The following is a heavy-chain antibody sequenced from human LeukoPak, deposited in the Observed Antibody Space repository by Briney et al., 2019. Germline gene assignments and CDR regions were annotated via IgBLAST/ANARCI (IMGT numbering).Heavy chain of an antibody. CDR2: INPSGGST. CDR3: ARAGSYYDSTSHYSFDY. D-gene: IGHD3-22*01. V-gene: IGHV1-46*01. Sequence: ASVKVSFKASGYTFTSYYMHWVRQAPGQGLEWMGIINPSGGSTTYTQKFQGRITMTRDTSTSTVHMELSSLRSDDTAVYYCARAGSYYDSTSHYSFDYWGQGTLVTVSS. CDR1: GYTFTSYY. J-gene: IGHJ4*02.